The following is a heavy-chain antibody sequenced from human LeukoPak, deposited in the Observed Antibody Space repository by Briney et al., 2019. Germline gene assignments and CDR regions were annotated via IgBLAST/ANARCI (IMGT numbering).Heavy chain of an antibody. Sequence: SETLSLTCTVSGGSISSYYWSWIRLPPGKGLEWIGYIYSSGSTNYNPSLKSRVTISVDTSKNQFSLKLSSVTAADTAVYYCARLSPWYYSLDVWGQGTTVTVSS. V-gene: IGHV4-59*08. CDR3: ARLSPWYYSLDV. CDR1: GGSISSYY. J-gene: IGHJ6*02. CDR2: IYSSGST.